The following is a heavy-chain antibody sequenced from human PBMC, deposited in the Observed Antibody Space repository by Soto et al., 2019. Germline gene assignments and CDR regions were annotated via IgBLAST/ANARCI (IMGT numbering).Heavy chain of an antibody. CDR3: ARDGRKYYYGSGSYSTHYYYYMDG. J-gene: IGHJ6*03. D-gene: IGHD3-10*01. Sequence: ASVKVSCKASGYTFTGYYMHWVRQAPGQGLEWMGWINPNSGGTNYAQKFQGWVTMTRDTSISTAYMELSRLRSDDTAVYYCARDGRKYYYGSGSYSTHYYYYMDGWGKGTTVNVSS. CDR1: GYTFTGYY. V-gene: IGHV1-2*04. CDR2: INPNSGGT.